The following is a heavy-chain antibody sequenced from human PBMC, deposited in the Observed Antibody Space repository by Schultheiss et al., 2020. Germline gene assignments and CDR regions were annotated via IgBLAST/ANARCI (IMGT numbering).Heavy chain of an antibody. V-gene: IGHV1-69*13. CDR2: IIPIFGTA. D-gene: IGHD6-6*01. CDR1: GGTFSSYA. Sequence: SVKVSCKASGGTFSSYAISWVRQAPGQGLEWMGGIIPIFGTANYAQKFQGRVTITADESTSTAYMELSSLRSEDTAVYYCARDEARAPRSSIAARRANYGMDVWGQGTTVTVAS. CDR3: ARDEARAPRSSIAARRANYGMDV. J-gene: IGHJ6*02.